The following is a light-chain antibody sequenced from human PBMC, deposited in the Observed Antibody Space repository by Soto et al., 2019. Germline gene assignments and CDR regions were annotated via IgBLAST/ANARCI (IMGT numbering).Light chain of an antibody. Sequence: EIVLTQSPGTLSLSPGERATLSCRASQSVRSSYLAWYQQKPGQAPRPLIYGASTRATGIPDRFSSSGSGTDFTLTISRLEPEDSAVYYCQQYGSSQAFGQGTKVDI. CDR1: QSVRSSY. CDR3: QQYGSSQA. V-gene: IGKV3-20*01. J-gene: IGKJ1*01. CDR2: GAS.